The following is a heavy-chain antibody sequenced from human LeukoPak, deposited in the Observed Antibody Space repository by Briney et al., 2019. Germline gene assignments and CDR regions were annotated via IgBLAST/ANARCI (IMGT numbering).Heavy chain of an antibody. D-gene: IGHD3-3*01. CDR3: TRSYDFWSGNDY. J-gene: IGHJ4*02. V-gene: IGHV3-73*01. CDR2: IRSKANSYAT. Sequence: GGSLRPSCAASGFTFSGSAMHWVRQASGKGLVWVGRIRSKANSYATAYAASVKGRFTISRDDSKNTAYLQMNSLKTEDTAVYYCTRSYDFWSGNDYWGQGTLVTVSS. CDR1: GFTFSGSA.